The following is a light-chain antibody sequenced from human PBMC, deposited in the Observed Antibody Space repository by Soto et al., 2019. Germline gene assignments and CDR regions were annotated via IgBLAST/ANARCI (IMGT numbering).Light chain of an antibody. J-gene: IGKJ4*01. Sequence: DIQMTQSPSSVSASVGDRGTITCRASQGISNWLAWYQQKPGKAPKVLIYAASSLQSGVPSRFSGIGSGTDFTPSISSLQPEDFATYYCQQSYSGPLTFGGGTKVDIK. V-gene: IGKV1-12*01. CDR3: QQSYSGPLT. CDR2: AAS. CDR1: QGISNW.